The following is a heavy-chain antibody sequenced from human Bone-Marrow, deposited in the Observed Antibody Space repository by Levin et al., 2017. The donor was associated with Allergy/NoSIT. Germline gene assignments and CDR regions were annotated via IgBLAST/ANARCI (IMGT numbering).Heavy chain of an antibody. CDR1: GFTFSSPA. V-gene: IGHV3-30*04. D-gene: IGHD3-22*01. CDR2: ISYEGSEE. Sequence: LSLTCAASGFTFSSPAMHWVRQAPGKGLEWVAVISYEGSEEYTADSVKGRISVSRDKSENTLYLQMNSLRPEDTAMYYCARGGYYNSGGPIDYWGQGPLVTVSS. J-gene: IGHJ4*02. CDR3: ARGGYYNSGGPIDY.